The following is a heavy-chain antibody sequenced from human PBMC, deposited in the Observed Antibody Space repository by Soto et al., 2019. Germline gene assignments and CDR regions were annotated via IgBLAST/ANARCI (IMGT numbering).Heavy chain of an antibody. CDR2: ISAYNGNT. Sequence: ASVKVSCKASGYTFTSYGISWVRQAPGQGLEWMGWISAYNGNTNYAQKLQGRVTMTTDTSTSTAYMELRSLRSDDTAVYYCARDVAAAGNGNWFDPWGQGTLVNVSS. CDR3: ARDVAAAGNGNWFDP. J-gene: IGHJ5*02. CDR1: GYTFTSYG. D-gene: IGHD6-13*01. V-gene: IGHV1-18*01.